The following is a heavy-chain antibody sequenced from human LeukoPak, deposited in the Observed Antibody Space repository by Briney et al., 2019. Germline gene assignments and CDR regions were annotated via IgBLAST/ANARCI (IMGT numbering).Heavy chain of an antibody. J-gene: IGHJ4*02. V-gene: IGHV3-30*02. CDR2: IRFDGSNK. D-gene: IGHD2-2*03. Sequence: GGSLRLSCAASGFTLNTYGMHWVRHAPGKGLEWVAFIRFDGSNKYYADSVKGRFTISRDNSKNTLHLQMKSLRPEDTAVYYCARGDGYCSSASCSGNWGQGTLVTVSS. CDR1: GFTLNTYG. CDR3: ARGDGYCSSASCSGN.